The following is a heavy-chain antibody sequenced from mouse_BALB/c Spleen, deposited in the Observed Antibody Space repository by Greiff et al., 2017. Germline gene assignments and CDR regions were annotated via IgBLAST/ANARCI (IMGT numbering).Heavy chain of an antibody. CDR2: IWSGGST. D-gene: IGHD1-1*01. V-gene: IGHV2-2*02. J-gene: IGHJ2*01. CDR3: ARNYYGSYYFDY. CDR1: GFSLTSYG. Sequence: VHLVESGPGLVQPSQSLSITCTVSGFSLTSYGVHWVRQSPGKGLEWLGVIWSGGSTDYNAAFISRLSISKDNSKSQVFFKMNSLQANDTAIYYCARNYYGSYYFDYWGQGTTLTVSS.